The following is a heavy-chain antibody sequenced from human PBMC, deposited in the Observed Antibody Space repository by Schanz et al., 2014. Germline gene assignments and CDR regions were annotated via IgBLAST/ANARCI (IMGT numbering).Heavy chain of an antibody. CDR1: GYTFTGYY. Sequence: QVQLVQSGAEVKKPGASVKVSCQASGYTFTGYYMHWVRQAPGQGLEWMGQINPNSGATMYAQNFQGRVTMTRDTSISTAYMELSRLRSDDTAVYYCARGLVRYFAYWGQGTLVTVSS. V-gene: IGHV1-2*06. J-gene: IGHJ4*02. D-gene: IGHD2-8*02. CDR2: INPNSGAT. CDR3: ARGLVRYFAY.